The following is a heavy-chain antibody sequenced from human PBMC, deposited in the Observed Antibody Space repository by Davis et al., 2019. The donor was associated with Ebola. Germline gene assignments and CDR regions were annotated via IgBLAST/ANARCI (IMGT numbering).Heavy chain of an antibody. CDR2: MNPNSGNT. J-gene: IGHJ6*02. CDR3: ARSIAVAATDYYYGMDV. D-gene: IGHD6-19*01. V-gene: IGHV1-8*02. CDR1: GGTFSSYA. Sequence: ASVKVSCKASGGTFSSYAISWVRQAPGQGLEWMGWMNPNSGNTGYAQKFQGRVTMTRNTSISTAYMELSSLRSEDTAVYYCARSIAVAATDYYYGMDVWGQGTTVTVSS.